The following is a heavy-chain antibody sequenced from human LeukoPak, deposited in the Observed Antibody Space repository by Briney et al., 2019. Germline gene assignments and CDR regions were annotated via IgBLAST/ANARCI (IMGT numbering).Heavy chain of an antibody. V-gene: IGHV4-59*08. Sequence: SETLSLTCTVSGGSISSYYWSWIRQPPGKGLEWIGYIYYSGSTNYNPSLKSRVTISVDTSKNQFSLKLSSVTAADTAVYYCARSAAVAALRGFDYWGQGTLVTVSS. CDR3: ARSAAVAALRGFDY. CDR1: GGSISSYY. J-gene: IGHJ4*02. CDR2: IYYSGST. D-gene: IGHD6-19*01.